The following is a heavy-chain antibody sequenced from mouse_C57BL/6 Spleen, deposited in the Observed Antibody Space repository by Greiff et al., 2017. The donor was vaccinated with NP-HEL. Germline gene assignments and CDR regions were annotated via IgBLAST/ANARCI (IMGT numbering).Heavy chain of an antibody. CDR3: ARRLRAMDY. CDR2: ISSGSSTI. V-gene: IGHV5-17*01. D-gene: IGHD1-2*01. CDR1: GFTFSDYG. Sequence: EVKLQESGGGLVKPGGSLKLSCAASGFTFSDYGMHWVRQAPEKGLEWVAYISSGSSTIYYADTVKGRFTISRDNAKNTLFLQMTSLRSEDTGMYYCARRLRAMDYWGQGTSVTVSS. J-gene: IGHJ4*01.